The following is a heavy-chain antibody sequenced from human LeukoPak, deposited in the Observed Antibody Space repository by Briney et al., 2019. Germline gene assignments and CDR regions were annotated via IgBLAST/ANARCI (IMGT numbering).Heavy chain of an antibody. V-gene: IGHV3-9*01. D-gene: IGHD3-9*01. CDR3: AKGILTGYYPYDDFDI. Sequence: GGSLRLSCAASGFTFDDYAMHWVRQVPGKGLEWVSGISWNSGSIGYADSVKGRFTISRDNAKNSLYLQMNSLRAEDTALYYCAKGILTGYYPYDDFDIWGQGTMVTVSS. CDR1: GFTFDDYA. J-gene: IGHJ3*02. CDR2: ISWNSGSI.